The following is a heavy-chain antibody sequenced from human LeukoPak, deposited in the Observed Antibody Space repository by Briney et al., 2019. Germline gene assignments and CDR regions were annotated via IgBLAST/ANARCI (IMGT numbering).Heavy chain of an antibody. CDR3: ARGGYSYGLDY. Sequence: SETLSLTCTVPGASISGYYWSWIRQHPGKGLEWIGNIYYSGSTNYNPSLKSRITMSVDTSKKQFSLKLSSVTAADTGVYFCARGGYSYGLDYWGQGTLVTVSS. D-gene: IGHD5-18*01. CDR1: GASISGYY. CDR2: IYYSGST. J-gene: IGHJ4*02. V-gene: IGHV4-59*01.